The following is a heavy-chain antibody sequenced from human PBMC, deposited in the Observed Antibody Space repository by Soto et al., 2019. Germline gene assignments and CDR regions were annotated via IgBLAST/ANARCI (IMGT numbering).Heavy chain of an antibody. V-gene: IGHV4-34*01. CDR3: ARGDLRYQEF. D-gene: IGHD2-2*01. Sequence: QVLLQQWGAGLFKPSETLSLTCAVYGGSFSDYYWSWIRQPPGKGLEWIGEINHRGTTNYNPSLKSRVTISVDTSKSHFSLKLSSVNAADTAVYYCARGDLRYQEFWGQRTLVTVSS. CDR2: INHRGTT. CDR1: GGSFSDYY. J-gene: IGHJ4*02.